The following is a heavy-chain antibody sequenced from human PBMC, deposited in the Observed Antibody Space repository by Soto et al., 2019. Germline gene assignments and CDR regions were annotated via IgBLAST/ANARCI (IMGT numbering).Heavy chain of an antibody. J-gene: IGHJ4*02. CDR2: SSAYNGNT. CDR1: GYTFTSYV. Sequence: QVQLGQSGAAVKKPAASVKVSCKASGYTFTSYVISWVRQAPGQGLERMVWSSAYNGNTNYAQKLQGRVTMTTDTATGIAYKELRSRRSDDTAVYYCAYSSSSASFGYWGQGTLVTVSS. D-gene: IGHD6-6*01. V-gene: IGHV1-18*01. CDR3: AYSSSSASFGY.